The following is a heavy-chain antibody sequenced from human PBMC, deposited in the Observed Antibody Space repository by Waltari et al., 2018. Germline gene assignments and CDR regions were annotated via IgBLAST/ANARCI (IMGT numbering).Heavy chain of an antibody. CDR3: ARDVSDVYSSGYSSYFDY. V-gene: IGHV1-46*01. Sequence: QVQLAQSGAEVKKPGASVKVSCKASGYTFTSYYMHWVRQAPGQGLEWMGIINTSGGSTRYAQKFQGRGTMTRDTSTSTGDMELSSLRSEHTAVYYCARDVSDVYSSGYSSYFDYWGQGTLVTVSS. CDR2: INTSGGST. J-gene: IGHJ4*02. D-gene: IGHD3-22*01. CDR1: GYTFTSYY.